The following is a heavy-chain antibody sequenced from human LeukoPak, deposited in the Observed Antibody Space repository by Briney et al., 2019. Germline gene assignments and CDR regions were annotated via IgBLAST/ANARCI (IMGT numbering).Heavy chain of an antibody. V-gene: IGHV4-34*01. CDR3: ASLRFTAGY. CDR1: GGSFSGYY. CDR2: INHSGST. D-gene: IGHD5-18*01. J-gene: IGHJ4*02. Sequence: SETLSLTCVVYGGSFSGYYWSWIRQPPGKGLEWIGEINHSGSTNYNPSLKSRVTISIDTSKNQFSLKLNSVTAADTAVYYCASLRFTAGYWGRGTLVTVSS.